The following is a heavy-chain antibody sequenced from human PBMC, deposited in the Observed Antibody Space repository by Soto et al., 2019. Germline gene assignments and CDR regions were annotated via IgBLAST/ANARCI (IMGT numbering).Heavy chain of an antibody. CDR2: INWKSDI. CDR3: AISHDRGGRTTFIY. V-gene: IGHV3-9*01. Sequence: GGSLRLSCSVSGFTFDGNAMHLVLQAPEKGLEWVSGINWKSDIFYADSVKGGFTISRDNAENSLYLQMNSLRAEDTALYYCAISHDRGGRTTFIYWGQGTQVTVSS. CDR1: GFTFDGNA. J-gene: IGHJ4*02. D-gene: IGHD3-16*01.